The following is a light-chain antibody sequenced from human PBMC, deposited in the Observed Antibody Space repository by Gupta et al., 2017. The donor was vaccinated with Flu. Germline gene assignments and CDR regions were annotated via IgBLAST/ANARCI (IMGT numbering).Light chain of an antibody. CDR1: RSRLSNSDNRNY. J-gene: IGKJ4*01. V-gene: IGKV4-1*01. Sequence: ERATINCKSSRSRLSNSDNRNYLAWYQHRPGQSPKLLIYWASTREFGVPDRFSGSGSGTEFTLTITSLQAEDVALYYCQQYYGSPLTFGGGTKVEIK. CDR3: QQYYGSPLT. CDR2: WAS.